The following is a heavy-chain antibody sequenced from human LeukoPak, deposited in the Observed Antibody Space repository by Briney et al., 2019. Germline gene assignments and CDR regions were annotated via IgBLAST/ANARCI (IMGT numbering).Heavy chain of an antibody. D-gene: IGHD6-6*01. J-gene: IGHJ4*02. CDR2: IHTSGST. CDR1: GDSISSYY. V-gene: IGHV4-4*07. CDR3: ARETAELGRSFDY. Sequence: SETLSLTCTVSGDSISSYYLSWIRQPAGKGLEWIGRIHTSGSTNHNPSLTSRVTMSVDTSKNQFSLKLTSVTAADTAVYYCARETAELGRSFDYWGQGAQVTVSS.